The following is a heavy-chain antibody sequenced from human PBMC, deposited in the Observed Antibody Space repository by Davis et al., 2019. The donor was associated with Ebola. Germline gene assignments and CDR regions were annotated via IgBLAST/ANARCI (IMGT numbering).Heavy chain of an antibody. CDR2: IYSGGST. Sequence: GESLKISCAASGFTVSSNYMSWVRQAPGKGLEWVSVIYSGGSTYYADSVKGRFTISRDNSKNTLSLQMNSLRAEDTAVYYCARAVAASWSPFDNWGQGTLVTVSS. D-gene: IGHD6-19*01. CDR3: ARAVAASWSPFDN. CDR1: GFTVSSNY. J-gene: IGHJ4*02. V-gene: IGHV3-66*01.